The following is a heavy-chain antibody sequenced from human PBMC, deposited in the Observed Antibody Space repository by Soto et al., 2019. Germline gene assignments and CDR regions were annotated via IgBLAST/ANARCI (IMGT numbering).Heavy chain of an antibody. V-gene: IGHV3-23*01. J-gene: IGHJ4*02. Sequence: GGSLRISCAASGFTFSSYAMSWVRQAPGKGLEWVSAISGSGGSTYYADSVKGRFTISRDNSKNTLYLQMNSLRAEDTAVYYCAKDLPGYSSSWSRYFDYWGQGTLVTVSS. CDR1: GFTFSSYA. CDR2: ISGSGGST. D-gene: IGHD6-13*01. CDR3: AKDLPGYSSSWSRYFDY.